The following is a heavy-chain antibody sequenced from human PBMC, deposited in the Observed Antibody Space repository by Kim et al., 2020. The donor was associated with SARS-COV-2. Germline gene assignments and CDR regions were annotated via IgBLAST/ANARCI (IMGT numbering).Heavy chain of an antibody. Sequence: ASVKVSCKASGYTFTGYYMHWVRQAPGQGLEWMGWINPNSGGTNYAQKFQGRVTMTRDTSISTAYMELSRLRSDDTAVYYCASEYSSSSGLNWFDPWGQGTLVTVSS. CDR1: GYTFTGYY. CDR2: INPNSGGT. D-gene: IGHD6-6*01. V-gene: IGHV1-2*02. CDR3: ASEYSSSSGLNWFDP. J-gene: IGHJ5*02.